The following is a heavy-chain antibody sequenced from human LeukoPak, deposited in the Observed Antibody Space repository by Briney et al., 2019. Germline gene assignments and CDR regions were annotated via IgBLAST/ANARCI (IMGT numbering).Heavy chain of an antibody. V-gene: IGHV1-69*05. Sequence: ASVKVSCKASGGTFSSYAISWVRQAPGQGLEWMGGIIPIFGTANYAQKFQGRVTITTDESTSTAYMELSSLRSEDTAVYYSARNGRSGSQPRKYYYYYYMDVWGKGTTVTASS. J-gene: IGHJ6*03. CDR2: IIPIFGTA. CDR3: ARNGRSGSQPRKYYYYYYMDV. CDR1: GGTFSSYA. D-gene: IGHD3-3*01.